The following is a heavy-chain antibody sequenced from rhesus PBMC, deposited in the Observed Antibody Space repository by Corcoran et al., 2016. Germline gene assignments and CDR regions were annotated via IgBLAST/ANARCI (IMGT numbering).Heavy chain of an antibody. V-gene: IGHV3-16*02. CDR2: LKSKADGGTA. Sequence: EVQLVESGGGLVQPGGSLRLSCAASGFTFSDYWMSWVRQAPGKGLDWVGRLKSKADGGTAAYAESVKGRFTISREDSKNTLYLQMNSLRTEDTAVYYCTRAVNSGSWIGADYWGQGVLVTVSS. J-gene: IGHJ4*01. CDR1: GFTFSDYW. CDR3: TRAVNSGSWIGADY. D-gene: IGHD6-25*01.